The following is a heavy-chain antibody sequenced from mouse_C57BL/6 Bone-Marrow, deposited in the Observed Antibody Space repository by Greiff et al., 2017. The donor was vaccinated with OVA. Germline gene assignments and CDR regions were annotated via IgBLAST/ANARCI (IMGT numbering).Heavy chain of an antibody. D-gene: IGHD1-1*01. Sequence: QVQLQQPGAELVKPGASVKLSCKASGYTFTSYWMHWVKQRPGQGLEWIGMIHPNSGSTNYTEKFKRKATLTEDSSSSTSYMQHSSLTSEDTAVDYCAKWAVVDTDAMDYWGQGTSVTVSS. J-gene: IGHJ4*01. V-gene: IGHV1-64*01. CDR2: IHPNSGST. CDR1: GYTFTSYW. CDR3: AKWAVVDTDAMDY.